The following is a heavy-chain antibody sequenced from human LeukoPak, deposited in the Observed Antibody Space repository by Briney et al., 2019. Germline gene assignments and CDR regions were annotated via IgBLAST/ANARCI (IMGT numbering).Heavy chain of an antibody. D-gene: IGHD2-21*02. V-gene: IGHV4-4*07. J-gene: IGHJ4*02. Sequence: PSETLSLTCTVSGGSISSYYWSWIRQPAGKGLEWIGRIYTSGSTNYNPSLKSRVTMSVDTSKNQFSLKLSSVTAADTAVYYCAMGGGDFKGYYFDYWGQGTLVTVSS. CDR3: AMGGGDFKGYYFDY. CDR2: IYTSGST. CDR1: GGSISSYY.